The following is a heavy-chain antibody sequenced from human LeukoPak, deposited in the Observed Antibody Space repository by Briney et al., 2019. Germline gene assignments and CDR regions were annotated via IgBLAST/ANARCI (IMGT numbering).Heavy chain of an antibody. CDR3: ARMTGVGATRAFDY. V-gene: IGHV4-28*01. D-gene: IGHD1-26*01. Sequence: SETRSLTRAVSGYSMSGGNWWAWIGQPPGKGLEWIGYIYYSGTTYYNPSLKSRVTMSVDPSKNHFSLKLSSVTAVDTAVYFCARMTGVGATRAFDYWGQGPLVTASS. CDR1: GYSMSGGNW. J-gene: IGHJ4*02. CDR2: IYYSGTT.